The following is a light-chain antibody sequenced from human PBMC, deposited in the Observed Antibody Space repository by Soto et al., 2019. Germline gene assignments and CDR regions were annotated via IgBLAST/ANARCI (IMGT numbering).Light chain of an antibody. V-gene: IGKV3-15*01. Sequence: EIVMTQSPATLSVSPGERATLSCTASHYVYSNVAWFQQRPGQAPRLLIYRASARATGTPARFSGSGSWTEFTLTITSLQSEDFALYYCQQYQNLWTFGQGTEVEI. CDR1: HYVYSN. CDR3: QQYQNLWT. J-gene: IGKJ1*01. CDR2: RAS.